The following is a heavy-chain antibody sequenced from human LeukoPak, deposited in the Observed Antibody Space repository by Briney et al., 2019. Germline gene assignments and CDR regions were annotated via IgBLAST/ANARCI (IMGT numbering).Heavy chain of an antibody. V-gene: IGHV4-4*07. CDR3: ARDRARGWELLYYFDY. J-gene: IGHJ4*02. Sequence: SETLSLTCTVSGGSISSYYWSWIRQPAGKGLEWIGRIYTSGSTNYNPSLKSRVTMSVDTSKNQFSLKLSSVTAADTAVYYCARDRARGWELLYYFDYWGQGTLATVSS. CDR1: GGSISSYY. D-gene: IGHD1-26*01. CDR2: IYTSGST.